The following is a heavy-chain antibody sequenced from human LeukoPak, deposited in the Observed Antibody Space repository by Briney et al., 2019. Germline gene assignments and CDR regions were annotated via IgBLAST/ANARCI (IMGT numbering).Heavy chain of an antibody. CDR3: TRADDQDFDH. CDR1: GFTFSNSF. J-gene: IGHJ4*02. Sequence: GASVKVSCKASGFTFSNSFIHWVRQAPGQGLEWMGIIDSGAGNASYAQNFQGRLTMTRDTSTSTVYMELSSLTSDDTGLYFCTRADDQDFDHWGQGTLVIVSS. D-gene: IGHD3-3*01. CDR2: IDSGAGNA. V-gene: IGHV1-46*01.